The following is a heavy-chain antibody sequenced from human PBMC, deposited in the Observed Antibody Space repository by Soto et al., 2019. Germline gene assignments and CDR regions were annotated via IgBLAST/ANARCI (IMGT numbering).Heavy chain of an antibody. D-gene: IGHD3-10*01. Sequence: QVQLVESGGGVVQPGRSLRLSCAASGFTFSSYGMHWVRQAPGKGLEWVAVIWYDGSNTYYADFVKGRITISRDNSKNTLDRQMNSLRAEDTAVYYCARSGRGYWYFDLWGRGTLVTVSS. V-gene: IGHV3-33*01. J-gene: IGHJ2*01. CDR2: IWYDGSNT. CDR1: GFTFSSYG. CDR3: ARSGRGYWYFDL.